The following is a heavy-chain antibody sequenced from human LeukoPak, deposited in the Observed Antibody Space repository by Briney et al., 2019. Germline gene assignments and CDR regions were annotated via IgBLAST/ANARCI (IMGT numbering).Heavy chain of an antibody. CDR2: ISGSGGST. V-gene: IGHV3-23*01. J-gene: IGHJ6*03. CDR1: GFTFSSYA. CDR3: AKDRMIVHPKNGDYARNDYYYYYYMDV. D-gene: IGHD4-17*01. Sequence: GGSLRLSCAASGFTFSSYAMSWVRQAPGKGLEWVSAISGSGGSTYYADSVKGRFTISRDNSKNTLYLQMNSLRAEDTAVYYCAKDRMIVHPKNGDYARNDYYYYYYMDVWGKGTTVTVSS.